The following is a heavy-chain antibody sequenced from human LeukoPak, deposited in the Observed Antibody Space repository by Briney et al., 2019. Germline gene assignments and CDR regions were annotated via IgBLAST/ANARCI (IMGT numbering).Heavy chain of an antibody. CDR1: GFTFSSYA. D-gene: IGHD5-18*01. V-gene: IGHV3-23*01. CDR3: AKFHSSRMVSY. Sequence: GGSLRLSCAASGFTFSSYAMSWVRQAPGKGLEWVSAISGSGGSTYYADPVKGRFTISRDNSKNTLYLQMNSLRAEDTAVYYCAKFHSSRMVSYWGQGTLVTVSS. CDR2: ISGSGGST. J-gene: IGHJ4*02.